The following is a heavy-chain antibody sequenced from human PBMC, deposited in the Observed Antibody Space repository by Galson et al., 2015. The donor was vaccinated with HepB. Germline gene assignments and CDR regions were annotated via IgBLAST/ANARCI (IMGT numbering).Heavy chain of an antibody. Sequence: PALVKPTHTLTLTCTFSGFSLSTSGVGVGWIRQPPGKALEWLALIFWDDDKRYSPSVKSRLTITKDTSKNQVVLTMTNMDPVDTATYYCAHRWEVSNFDYWGQGNLVTVSS. V-gene: IGHV2-5*02. CDR2: IFWDDDK. CDR1: GFSLSTSGVG. CDR3: AHRWEVSNFDY. D-gene: IGHD1-26*01. J-gene: IGHJ4*02.